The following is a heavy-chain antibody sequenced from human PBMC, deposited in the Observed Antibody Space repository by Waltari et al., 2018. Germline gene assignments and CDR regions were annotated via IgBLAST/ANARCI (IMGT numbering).Heavy chain of an antibody. CDR2: VKSNIDGGTT. CDR1: GFIGSAR. CDR3: TADVPDFVPQVDY. Sequence: EVQLVESGGGLVTPGDSLRLYCDASGFIGSARLHWVRQAPGKGLEWVGRVKSNIDGGTTDYAAPVKGRFTISRDDSKNTMYLQMNSLKIEDTAVYYCTADVPDFVPQVDYWGQGTVVIVSS. J-gene: IGHJ4*02. V-gene: IGHV3-15*01. D-gene: IGHD2-21*01.